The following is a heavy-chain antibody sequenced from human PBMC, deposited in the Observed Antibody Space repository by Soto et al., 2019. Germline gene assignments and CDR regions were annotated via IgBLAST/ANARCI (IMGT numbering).Heavy chain of an antibody. V-gene: IGHV1-18*01. CDR3: ASVNYYGSGDAFDI. Sequence: ASVKVSCKASGYTFTSSGISWVRQAPGQGLEWMGWISAYNGNTNYAQKLQGRVTMTTDTSTSRAYMELRSLRSDDTALYYCASVNYYGSGDAFDIWGQGTMVTVSS. CDR1: GYTFTSSG. J-gene: IGHJ3*02. CDR2: ISAYNGNT. D-gene: IGHD3-10*01.